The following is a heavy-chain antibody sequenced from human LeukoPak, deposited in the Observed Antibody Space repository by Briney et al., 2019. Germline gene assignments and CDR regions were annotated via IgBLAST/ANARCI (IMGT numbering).Heavy chain of an antibody. V-gene: IGHV4-4*09. J-gene: IGHJ6*03. CDR1: GGSISGHY. CDR2: IHSSGST. Sequence: PSETLSLTCSVFGGSISGHYRNWLRQPPGKGLEWIGYIHSSGSTDYNPSLRSRVTLSVDTPKNQVSLKLTSVTAADTAVYYCARPTATPAGSYYYHYLHVWGKGTTVTVSS. D-gene: IGHD6-19*01. CDR3: ARPTATPAGSYYYHYLHV.